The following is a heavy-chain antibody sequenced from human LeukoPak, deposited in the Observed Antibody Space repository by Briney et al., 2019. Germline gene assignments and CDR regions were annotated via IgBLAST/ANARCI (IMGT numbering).Heavy chain of an antibody. CDR2: INHSGST. J-gene: IGHJ4*02. V-gene: IGHV4-34*01. CDR1: GGSFSGYY. Sequence: SETLSLTCAVYGGSFSGYYWSWIRQPPGKGLEWFGEINHSGSTNHNPSLKSRVTISVNTSKNQFSLKLSSVTAADTAVYYCARALIDEGTQACYYFDYWGQGTLVTVSS. CDR3: ARALIDEGTQACYYFDY. D-gene: IGHD2-15*01.